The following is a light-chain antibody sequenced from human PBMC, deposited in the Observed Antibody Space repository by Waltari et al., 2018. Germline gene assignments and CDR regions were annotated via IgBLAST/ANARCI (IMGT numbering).Light chain of an antibody. CDR1: QSVGSSS. CDR3: HQYGSSLWT. Sequence: DIVLTQSPDSLSLSPGESGTLPCRASQSVGSSSLAWYQQKPGQVPRLLIYGTSSRAPGIPDRFSGSGSGTDFTLTISTLDPEDYAIYYCHQYGSSLWTFGQGTKVEIK. V-gene: IGKV3-20*01. J-gene: IGKJ1*01. CDR2: GTS.